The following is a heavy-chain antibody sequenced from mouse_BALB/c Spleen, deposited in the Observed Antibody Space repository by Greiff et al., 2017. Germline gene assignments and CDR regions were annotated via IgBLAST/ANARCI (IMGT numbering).Heavy chain of an antibody. CDR2: IDPANGNT. D-gene: IGHD3-2*01. CDR3: ARTDSSGSFDY. V-gene: IGHV14-3*02. J-gene: IGHJ2*01. Sequence: VQLQQSGAELVKPGASVKLSCTASGFNIKDTYMHWVKQRPEQGLEWIGRIDPANGNTKYDPKFQGKATITADTSSNTAYLQLSSLTSEDTAVYYCARTDSSGSFDYWGQGTTLTVSS. CDR1: GFNIKDTY.